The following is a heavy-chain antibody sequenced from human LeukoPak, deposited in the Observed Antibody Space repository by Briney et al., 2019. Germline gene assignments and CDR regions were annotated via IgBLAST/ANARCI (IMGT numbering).Heavy chain of an antibody. J-gene: IGHJ4*02. Sequence: PSETLSLTCAVSGGSFSGKYWTWIRQPPGKGLEWIGEITYSGSIYYNPSLKSRVTMSVDTSKNQFSLKLNSVTAADTAVYYCARDLMTWGQGTLVTVSS. CDR2: ITYSGSI. CDR3: ARDLMT. CDR1: GGSFSGKY. V-gene: IGHV4-34*01.